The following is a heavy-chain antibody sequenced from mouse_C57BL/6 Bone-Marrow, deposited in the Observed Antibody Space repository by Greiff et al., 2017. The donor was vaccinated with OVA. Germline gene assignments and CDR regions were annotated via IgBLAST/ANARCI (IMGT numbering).Heavy chain of an antibody. V-gene: IGHV1-69*01. CDR3: ASRGSSGLFAD. CDR2: IDPSDSYT. J-gene: IGHJ3*01. Sequence: QVQLQQPGAELVMPGASVKLSFKASGYTFTSYWMHWVKQRPGQGLEWIGEIDPSDSYTNYNQKFKGKSTLTVDKSSSTAYMQLSSLTSEDSAVYYCASRGSSGLFADWGQGTLVTVSA. CDR1: GYTFTSYW. D-gene: IGHD3-2*02.